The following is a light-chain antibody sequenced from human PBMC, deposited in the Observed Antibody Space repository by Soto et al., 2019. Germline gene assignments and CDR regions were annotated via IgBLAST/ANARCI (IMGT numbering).Light chain of an antibody. CDR3: QHYSTWLWT. CDR1: QSVYKN. V-gene: IGKV3-15*01. J-gene: IGKJ1*01. Sequence: EIVLTQSPGTLSLSPGERATLSCRASQSVYKNFLAWYQQKPGQGPRLLIYGASTRATGIPARFSGSGSGTEFTLTISSLQSEDFAVYYCQHYSTWLWTFGQGTKVEIK. CDR2: GAS.